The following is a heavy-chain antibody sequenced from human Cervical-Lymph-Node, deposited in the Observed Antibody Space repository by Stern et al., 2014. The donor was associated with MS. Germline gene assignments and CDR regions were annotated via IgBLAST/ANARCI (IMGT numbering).Heavy chain of an antibody. CDR2: IIPIFGTA. Sequence: QVQLVQSGAEVKKPGSSVKVSCKASGGTFSIYAISWVRQAPGQGLEWMGGIIPIFGTANYAQKFQGRVTITADKSTTTAYMELSSLRSEDTAVYYCARDIAVAGTWGSAFDIWGQGTMVTVSS. CDR1: GGTFSIYA. V-gene: IGHV1-69*06. D-gene: IGHD6-19*01. J-gene: IGHJ3*02. CDR3: ARDIAVAGTWGSAFDI.